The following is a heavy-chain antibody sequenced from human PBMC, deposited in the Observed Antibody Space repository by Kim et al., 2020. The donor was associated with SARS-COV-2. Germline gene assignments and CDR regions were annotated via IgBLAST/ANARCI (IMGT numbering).Heavy chain of an antibody. CDR2: IKADNSDT. J-gene: IGHJ4*02. CDR1: GYAFTTYP. V-gene: IGHV1-3*01. D-gene: IGHD3-22*01. Sequence: ASVKVSCKASGYAFTTYPMHWVRQAPGQRLEWMGWIKADNSDTTYSQKFQGRVTITRDTSADTAYMELGSLRSEDTAVYYCARSHDSSGYSSFDYWGQGT. CDR3: ARSHDSSGYSSFDY.